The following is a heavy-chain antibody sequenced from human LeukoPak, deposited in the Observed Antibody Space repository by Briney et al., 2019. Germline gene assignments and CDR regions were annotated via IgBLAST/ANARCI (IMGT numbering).Heavy chain of an antibody. CDR2: ISGSGGST. CDR1: GFTFSSYG. Sequence: GGSLRLSCAASGFTFSSYGMSWVRQAPGKGLEWVSTISGSGGSTYYADSVKGRFTISRDNSKNTLYLQMNSLRAEDTAVYYCAKDRKYYDSSGYYFSYYFDYWGQGTLVTVSS. CDR3: AKDRKYYDSSGYYFSYYFDY. J-gene: IGHJ4*02. D-gene: IGHD3-22*01. V-gene: IGHV3-23*01.